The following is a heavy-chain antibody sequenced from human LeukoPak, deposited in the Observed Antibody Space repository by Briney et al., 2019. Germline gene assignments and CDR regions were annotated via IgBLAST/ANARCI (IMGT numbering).Heavy chain of an antibody. CDR1: GFTFSSYA. Sequence: PGGSLRLSCAASGFTFSSYAMHWVRQAPGKGLEYVSAISSNGGSTYYANSVKGRFTISRDNSKNTLYLQMGSLRAEDMAVYYCARDQGVTMVRGVIFSWYFDLWGRGTLVTVSS. J-gene: IGHJ2*01. D-gene: IGHD3-10*01. CDR2: ISSNGGST. V-gene: IGHV3-64*01. CDR3: ARDQGVTMVRGVIFSWYFDL.